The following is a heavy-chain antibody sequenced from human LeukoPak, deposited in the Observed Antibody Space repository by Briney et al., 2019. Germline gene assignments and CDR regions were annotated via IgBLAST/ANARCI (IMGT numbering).Heavy chain of an antibody. CDR2: IYHTART. D-gene: IGHD1-26*01. Sequence: PSETLSLTCTVSDYSINSGYYWGWIRQSPGKGLEWIGSIYHTARTYYNPSIKSRVTRSVDTSKNHFSLKLSSVTAADTAVYYCASTTRVGATLGGGTVDYGGQGMRVPVSS. CDR1: DYSINSGYY. CDR3: ASTTRVGATLGGGTVDY. V-gene: IGHV4-38-2*02. J-gene: IGHJ4*02.